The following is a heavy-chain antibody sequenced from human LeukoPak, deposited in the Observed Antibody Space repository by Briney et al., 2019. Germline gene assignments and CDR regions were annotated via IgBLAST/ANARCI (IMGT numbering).Heavy chain of an antibody. J-gene: IGHJ6*03. D-gene: IGHD3-10*01. CDR2: ISAYSGDT. CDR1: GYTFNNYG. V-gene: IGHV1-18*01. Sequence: GASVKVSCKASGYTFNNYGFTWVRQAPGQGLEWMGWISAYSGDTKYAQKFQGRVTMTTDTPTTTTYMELRSLRSDDTAVYYCVRDREVRGVRTNYCYYYMDVWGKGTTVTVSS. CDR3: VRDREVRGVRTNYCYYYMDV.